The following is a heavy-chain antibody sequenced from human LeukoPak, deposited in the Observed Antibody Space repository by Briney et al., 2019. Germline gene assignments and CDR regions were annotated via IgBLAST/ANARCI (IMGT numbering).Heavy chain of an antibody. CDR2: IKQEGREK. CDR1: GLNFSSYW. CDR3: VRDLNWNREKDMDV. Sequence: GGSLRHSCAASGLNFSSYWMSWVRPAPGKGLEWVGNIKQEGREKYYVDSVKGRFTISRDNAKNSLYLQMNSMRTQDTAVYYCVRDLNWNREKDMDVWGKGTTVTVSS. J-gene: IGHJ6*03. D-gene: IGHD1-20*01. V-gene: IGHV3-7*01.